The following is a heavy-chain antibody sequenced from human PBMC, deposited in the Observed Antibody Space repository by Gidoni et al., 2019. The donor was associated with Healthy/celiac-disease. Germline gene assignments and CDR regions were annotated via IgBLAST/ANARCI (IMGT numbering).Heavy chain of an antibody. D-gene: IGHD3-16*01. V-gene: IGHV1-69*02. CDR3: ASTVFLELCSQCGMDV. CDR2: IIPILGIA. CDR1: GGTFSSYT. J-gene: IGHJ6*02. Sequence: QVQLVQSGAEVKKPGSSVKVSCKASGGTFSSYTISWVRQAPGQGLEWMGRIIPILGIANYAQKFQGRVTITADKSTSTAYMELSSLRSEDTAVYYCASTVFLELCSQCGMDVWGQGTTVTVSS.